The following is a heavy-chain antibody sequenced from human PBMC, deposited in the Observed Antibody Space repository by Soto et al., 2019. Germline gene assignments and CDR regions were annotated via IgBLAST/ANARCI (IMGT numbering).Heavy chain of an antibody. D-gene: IGHD2-8*01. CDR3: ERGNGCTHHEFDY. V-gene: IGHV3-53*01. J-gene: IGHJ4*02. Sequence: PGGSLRLSCAASGFTVSNNYMTWVRQAPGKGLEWVSFIYSSGSTYYADSVKGRFTISRDNFKNTLYLQMNSLRAEDTAVDYCERGNGCTHHEFDYWGQVTLVTVSS. CDR1: GFTVSNNY. CDR2: IYSSGST.